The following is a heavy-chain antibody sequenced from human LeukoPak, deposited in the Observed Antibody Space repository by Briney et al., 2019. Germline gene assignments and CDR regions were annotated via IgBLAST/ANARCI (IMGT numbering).Heavy chain of an antibody. D-gene: IGHD6-13*01. CDR2: INHSGST. CDR3: AKDGDIAAADYYFDY. J-gene: IGHJ4*02. CDR1: GGSFSGYY. Sequence: SETLSLTCAVYGGSFSGYYWSWIRQPPGKGLEWIGEINHSGSTNYKPSLKSRVTISVDTSKTQFSLKLSSVPAADTAVYYCAKDGDIAAADYYFDYWGQGTLVTVSS. V-gene: IGHV4-34*01.